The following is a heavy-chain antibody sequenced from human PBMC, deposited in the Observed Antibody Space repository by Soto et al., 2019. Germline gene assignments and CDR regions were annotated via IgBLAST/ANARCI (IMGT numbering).Heavy chain of an antibody. V-gene: IGHV3-72*01. Sequence: EVQLVDSGGGLVQHGGSLRLSCAASGFSVSDQYIDWVRQAPGKGLEWIGRTRNKVYSYTTEYAASVKGRFTISRDDSQNSLFLQMDSLKTEDTAVYFCASSWGDLRYFDYWGQGTLVTVSS. CDR2: TRNKVYSYTT. CDR1: GFSVSDQY. J-gene: IGHJ4*02. CDR3: ASSWGDLRYFDY. D-gene: IGHD2-21*02.